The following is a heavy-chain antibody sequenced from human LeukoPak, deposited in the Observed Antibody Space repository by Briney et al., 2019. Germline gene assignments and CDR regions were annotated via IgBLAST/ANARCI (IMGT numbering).Heavy chain of an antibody. J-gene: IGHJ3*01. Sequence: SETLSLTCAVSGGFISSTGYCWAWIRQPPGKGLEWIGTIYYSGSTYHNTSLKSRITMSVDTSRNQFSLKLSSVDAADTAVCYCAKAGVRYFDSSGLYAFDFWGQGTTVTVSS. D-gene: IGHD3-22*01. CDR3: AKAGVRYFDSSGLYAFDF. V-gene: IGHV4-39*01. CDR1: GGFISSTGYC. CDR2: IYYSGST.